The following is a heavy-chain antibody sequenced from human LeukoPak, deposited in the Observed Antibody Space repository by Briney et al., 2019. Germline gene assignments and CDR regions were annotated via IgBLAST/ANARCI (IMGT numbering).Heavy chain of an antibody. V-gene: IGHV4-4*02. CDR2: IYHSGST. Sequence: PSGTLSLTCAVSGGSISSSNWWNWVRQPPGKGLEWIGEIYHSGSTNYNPSLKSRVTISVDKSKNQFSLKLSSVTAADTAVYYCARGAGGYCSGGNCYARGGFDHWGQGTLVTVSS. CDR1: GGSISSSNW. CDR3: ARGAGGYCSGGNCYARGGFDH. J-gene: IGHJ4*02. D-gene: IGHD2-15*01.